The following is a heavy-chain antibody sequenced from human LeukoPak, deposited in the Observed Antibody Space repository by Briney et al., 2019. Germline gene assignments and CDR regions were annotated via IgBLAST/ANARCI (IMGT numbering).Heavy chain of an antibody. Sequence: ASVKVSCKASGYTFTGYYMHWVRQAPGQGLEWMGWINPNSGGTNYAQKFQGRVTMTRDTSISTAYMELSRLRSDDTAVYYCARDKGTVSPYNWFDPWGQGTLVTVSS. V-gene: IGHV1-2*02. J-gene: IGHJ5*02. CDR3: ARDKGTVSPYNWFDP. D-gene: IGHD4-17*01. CDR1: GYTFTGYY. CDR2: INPNSGGT.